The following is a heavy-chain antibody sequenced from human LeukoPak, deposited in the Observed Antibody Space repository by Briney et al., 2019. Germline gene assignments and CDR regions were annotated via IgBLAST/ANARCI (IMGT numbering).Heavy chain of an antibody. CDR1: GFTFSSYE. D-gene: IGHD3-9*01. J-gene: IGHJ6*03. CDR2: ISSSGSTI. Sequence: PGGSLRLSCAASGFTFSSYEMNWVRQAPGKGLEWVSYISSSGSTIYYADSVKGRFTISRDNAKNSLYLQMNSLRAEDTAVYYCASLELRYFDWLLPPSHMDVWGKGTTVTISS. V-gene: IGHV3-48*03. CDR3: ASLELRYFDWLLPPSHMDV.